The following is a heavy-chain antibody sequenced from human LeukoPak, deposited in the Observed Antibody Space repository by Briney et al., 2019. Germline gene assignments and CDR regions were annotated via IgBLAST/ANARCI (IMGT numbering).Heavy chain of an antibody. CDR1: GFNFNNAW. Sequence: PGGSLRLSCAASGFNFNNAWMSWFRQAPGKGLEWVGRIKSKTDGGTTDYAAPVKGRFTISRDDSKNTLYLQMNSLRAEDTAVYYCAREGVLLWFGESTPGDYWGQGTLVTVSS. V-gene: IGHV3-15*01. D-gene: IGHD3-10*01. J-gene: IGHJ4*02. CDR2: IKSKTDGGTT. CDR3: AREGVLLWFGESTPGDY.